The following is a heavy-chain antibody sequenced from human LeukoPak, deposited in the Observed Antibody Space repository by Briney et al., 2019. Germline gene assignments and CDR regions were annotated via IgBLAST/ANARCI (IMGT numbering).Heavy chain of an antibody. Sequence: ASVKVSCKASGYTFTGYYMRWVRQAPGQGLEWMGWINPNSGGTNYAQKLQGRVTMTTDTSTSTAYMELRSLRSDDTAVYYCARGVADIVVVPAAHRGYFDYWGQGTLVTVSS. V-gene: IGHV1-2*02. CDR1: GYTFTGYY. D-gene: IGHD2-2*01. CDR2: INPNSGGT. J-gene: IGHJ4*02. CDR3: ARGVADIVVVPAAHRGYFDY.